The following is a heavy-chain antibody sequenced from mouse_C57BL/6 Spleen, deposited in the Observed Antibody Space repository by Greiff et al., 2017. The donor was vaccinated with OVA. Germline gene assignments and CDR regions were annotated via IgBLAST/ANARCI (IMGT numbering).Heavy chain of an antibody. CDR3: ARGGYAMDY. CDR1: GYSFTGYY. J-gene: IGHJ4*01. Sequence: EVQLQQPGPELVKPGASVKISCKASGYSFTGYYMNWVKQSPEKSLEWIGEINPSTGGTTYNQKFKAKATLTVDKSSSTAYMQLKSLTSEDSAVYYCARGGYAMDYWGQGTSGTVSS. V-gene: IGHV1-42*01. CDR2: INPSTGGT.